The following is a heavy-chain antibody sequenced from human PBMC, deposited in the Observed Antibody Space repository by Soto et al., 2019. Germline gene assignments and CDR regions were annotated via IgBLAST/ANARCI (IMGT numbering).Heavy chain of an antibody. CDR2: MYNSGTT. CDR1: GGAITSGGYY. CDR3: ARDPAP. V-gene: IGHV4-31*03. Sequence: QVQLQESGPGLVKSSETLSLTCTVAGGAITSGGYYWSWIRQHPGKGLEWIGYMYNSGTTYYNPSLKSRVTISVDTSKNQFSLKLTSVTAADTAVYYCARDPAPWGQGTLVTVSS. J-gene: IGHJ5*02.